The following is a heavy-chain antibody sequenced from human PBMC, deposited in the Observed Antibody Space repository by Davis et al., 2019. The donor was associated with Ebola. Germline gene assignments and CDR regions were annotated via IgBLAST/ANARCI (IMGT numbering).Heavy chain of an antibody. CDR3: ARDGGQGYYDSSGYYYVIHYYGMDV. CDR2: ISSSGSTI. J-gene: IGHJ6*02. D-gene: IGHD3-22*01. Sequence: GESLKISCAASGFTFSSYEMNWVRQAPGKGLEWVSYISSSGSTIYYADSVKGRFTISRDNAKNSLYLQMNSLRAEDTAVYYCARDGGQGYYDSSGYYYVIHYYGMDVWGQGTTVTVSS. V-gene: IGHV3-48*03. CDR1: GFTFSSYE.